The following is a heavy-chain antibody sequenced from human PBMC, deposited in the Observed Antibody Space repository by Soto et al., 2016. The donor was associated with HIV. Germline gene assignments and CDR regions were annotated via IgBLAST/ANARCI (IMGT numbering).Heavy chain of an antibody. J-gene: IGHJ4*02. CDR2: ITTSKYT. V-gene: IGHV3-21*06. CDR1: GFAFSAYS. CDR3: AGNDH. Sequence: EVQLVESGGDQVRPGGSLRLSCVGSGFAFSAYSMNWVRQAPGKGLEWVSSITTSKYTYYANSVKGRFTISRDNAKNLLFLQMDSLGDEDTAVYYCAGNDHWGQGTLVTVSS.